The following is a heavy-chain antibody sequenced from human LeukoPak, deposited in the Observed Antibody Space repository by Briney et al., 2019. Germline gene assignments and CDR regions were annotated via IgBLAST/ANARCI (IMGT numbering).Heavy chain of an antibody. J-gene: IGHJ6*02. CDR1: GFTFSSYS. Sequence: PGGSLRLSCAASGFTFSSYSMNWVRQAPGKGLEWVSSISSSSSYIYYADSVKGRFTISRDNAKNSLYLQMNSLRAEDTAVYYCARRWYDFWSGEEPNYYGMDVWGQGTTVTVSS. V-gene: IGHV3-21*01. CDR3: ARRWYDFWSGEEPNYYGMDV. CDR2: ISSSSSYI. D-gene: IGHD3-3*01.